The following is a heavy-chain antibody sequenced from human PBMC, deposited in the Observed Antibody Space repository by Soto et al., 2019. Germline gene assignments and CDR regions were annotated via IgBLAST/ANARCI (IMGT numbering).Heavy chain of an antibody. D-gene: IGHD3-10*01. CDR3: ARDKRYYGSGRATYYYYGMDV. V-gene: IGHV1-18*01. CDR2: ISAYNGNT. J-gene: IGHJ6*02. Sequence: ASVKVSCKASGYTFTSYGISWVRQAPGQGLEWMGWISAYNGNTNYAQKLQGRVTMTTDTSTSTAYMELRSLRSDDTAVYYCARDKRYYGSGRATYYYYGMDVWGQGTTVTVSS. CDR1: GYTFTSYG.